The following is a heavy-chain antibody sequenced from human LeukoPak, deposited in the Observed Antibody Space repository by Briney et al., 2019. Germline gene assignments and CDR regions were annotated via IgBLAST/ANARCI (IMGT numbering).Heavy chain of an antibody. J-gene: IGHJ4*02. CDR3: ARDGGSGLDY. CDR2: MWYDGSRK. CDR1: GFTLTTYG. V-gene: IGHV3-33*01. Sequence: PGGSLRLSCAASGFTLTTYGVHWVRQSPGKGLEWVAVMWYDGSRKYYGDSVKGRFTMSRDDPKNTLYLQMNSLKAEDTAVYYCARDGGSGLDYWGQGTLVTVSS. D-gene: IGHD2-15*01.